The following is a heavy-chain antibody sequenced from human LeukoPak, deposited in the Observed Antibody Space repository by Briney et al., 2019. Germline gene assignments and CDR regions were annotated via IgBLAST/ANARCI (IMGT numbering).Heavy chain of an antibody. D-gene: IGHD2-2*01. CDR1: GYTFTGYY. Sequence: VASVKVSCKASGYTFTGYYMHWVRQAPGQGLEWMGWINPNSGGTNYAQKFQGRVTMTRDTSISTAYMELSRLRSDDTAVYYCARDQIVVVPAAKGGWFDPWGQGTLVTVSS. V-gene: IGHV1-2*02. CDR2: INPNSGGT. CDR3: ARDQIVVVPAAKGGWFDP. J-gene: IGHJ5*02.